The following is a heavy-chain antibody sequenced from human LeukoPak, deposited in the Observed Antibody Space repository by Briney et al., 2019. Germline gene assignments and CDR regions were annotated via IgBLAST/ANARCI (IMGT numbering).Heavy chain of an antibody. CDR2: ISVYNGNT. CDR3: ARESTSWSFEY. V-gene: IGHV1-18*01. Sequence: ASVRVSCKASGYTFSRYGINWVRQAPGQGVEWMGWISVYNGNTDYSQRLQGRITMTADTSTSTAFMELPSLRYDDTAVYFCARESTSWSFEYWGQGTLVTVS. D-gene: IGHD6-13*01. J-gene: IGHJ4*02. CDR1: GYTFSRYG.